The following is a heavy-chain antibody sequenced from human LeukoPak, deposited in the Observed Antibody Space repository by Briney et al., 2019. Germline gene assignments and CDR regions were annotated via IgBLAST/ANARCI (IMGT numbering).Heavy chain of an antibody. CDR3: ARDSPVTAGPFDP. J-gene: IGHJ5*02. Sequence: GGSLRLSCAASGIAFSSFGMHWVRQAPGKGLEWVAFIWYDGSQEYYAFSVKGRFTISRDNSKNTLYLQMNSLRAEDTAVYYCARDSPVTAGPFDPWGQGTLVTVSS. CDR1: GIAFSSFG. D-gene: IGHD4-11*01. V-gene: IGHV3-33*01. CDR2: IWYDGSQE.